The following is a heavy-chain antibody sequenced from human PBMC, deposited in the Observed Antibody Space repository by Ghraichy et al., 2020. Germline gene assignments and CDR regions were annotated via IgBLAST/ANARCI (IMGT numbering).Heavy chain of an antibody. V-gene: IGHV3-21*01. CDR2: ISSSSNYI. CDR3: ARDRSPVTWGISRYALDY. J-gene: IGHJ4*02. CDR1: GFTLSTYS. Sequence: GESLNISCAASGFTLSTYSMNWVRQAPGKGLEWVSSISSSSNYIYYADSVKGRFTISRDNAKNSLYLQMNSLRAEDTAVYFCARDRSPVTWGISRYALDYWGQGTLVTVSS. D-gene: IGHD7-27*01.